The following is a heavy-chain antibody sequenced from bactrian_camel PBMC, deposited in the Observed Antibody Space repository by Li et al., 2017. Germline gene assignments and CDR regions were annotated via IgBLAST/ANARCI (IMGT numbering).Heavy chain of an antibody. D-gene: IGHD6*01. CDR1: VYTYC. Sequence: HVQLVESGGGSVQAGGSLRLSCAASVYTYCMSWVRQAPGKGLEWVSSLSTDGRNTYYADSVKGRFTVSRDNAKNTFALQMDNPTTEDTGMYYCAIGVAGKPIAKGQGTQVTVS. CDR2: LSTDGRNT. V-gene: IGHV3-2*01. J-gene: IGHJ4*01.